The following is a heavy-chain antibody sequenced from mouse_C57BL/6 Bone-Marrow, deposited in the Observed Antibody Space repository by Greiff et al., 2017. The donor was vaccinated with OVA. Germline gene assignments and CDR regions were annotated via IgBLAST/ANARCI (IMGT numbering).Heavy chain of an antibody. Sequence: VQLQQPGAELVMPGASVKLSCKASGYTFTSYWMHWVKQRPGQGLEWIGEIDPSDSYTNYNQKFKGKSTLTVDKSSSTAYMQLSSLTSEDSAVYYCARESMRLRCDCAMDYWGQGTSVTVSS. J-gene: IGHJ4*01. CDR1: GYTFTSYW. D-gene: IGHD1-1*01. CDR3: ARESMRLRCDCAMDY. CDR2: IDPSDSYT. V-gene: IGHV1-69*01.